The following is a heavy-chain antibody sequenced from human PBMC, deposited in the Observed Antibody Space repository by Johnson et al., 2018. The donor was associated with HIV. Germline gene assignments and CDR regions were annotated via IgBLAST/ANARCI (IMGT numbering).Heavy chain of an antibody. CDR2: IKQDGSEK. Sequence: VQLVESGGGVVQPGGSLRLSCAASGFTFRSYWMSWVRQAPDKGLEWVAAIKQDGSEKFYVDSVQGRFTISRDNSKNTLYLQMNSLRAEDTAVYYCARAEKDIWYYDILTGYPNAFDIWGQGTMVTVSS. CDR3: ARAEKDIWYYDILTGYPNAFDI. J-gene: IGHJ3*02. CDR1: GFTFRSYW. D-gene: IGHD3-9*01. V-gene: IGHV3-7*01.